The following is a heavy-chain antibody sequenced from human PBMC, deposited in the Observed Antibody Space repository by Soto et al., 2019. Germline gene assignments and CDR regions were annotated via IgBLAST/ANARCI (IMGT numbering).Heavy chain of an antibody. D-gene: IGHD3-22*01. Sequence: SVKVSCKASGGTFSSYAISWLRQSPGQGLEWMGGIIPIFGTANYAQKFQGRVTITADESTSTAYMELSSLRSEDTAVYYCARLDSSGYGSYYGMDVWGQGTTVTVSS. J-gene: IGHJ6*02. CDR1: GGTFSSYA. V-gene: IGHV1-69*13. CDR3: ARLDSSGYGSYYGMDV. CDR2: IIPIFGTA.